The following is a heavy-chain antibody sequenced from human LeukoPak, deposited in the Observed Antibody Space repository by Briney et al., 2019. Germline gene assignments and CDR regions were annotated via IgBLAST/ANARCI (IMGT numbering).Heavy chain of an antibody. CDR1: SGSISSSSYY. Sequence: SETLSLTCTVSSGSISSSSYYWGWIRQPPGKGLEWIGSIYYTGSTYYSPALKSRVTISVDTSKNHFSLKLTSVSAADTAVYYCARHRRNSNYLTTVTSIDYWGQGTLVIVSS. CDR3: ARHRRNSNYLTTVTSIDY. J-gene: IGHJ4*02. CDR2: IYYTGST. V-gene: IGHV4-39*01. D-gene: IGHD4-17*01.